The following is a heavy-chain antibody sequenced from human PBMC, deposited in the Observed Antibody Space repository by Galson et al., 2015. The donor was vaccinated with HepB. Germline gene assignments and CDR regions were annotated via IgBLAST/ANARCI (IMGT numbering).Heavy chain of an antibody. Sequence: LRLSCAASGFTFSSYVMHWVRQAPGKGLEWVALISYDANRKYYADSVKGRFTISRDNSKNTLYLQGNSLRPEDTAVYYCAKIHDSTAFGFEYWGQGTLVTVSS. V-gene: IGHV3-30*18. CDR3: AKIHDSTAFGFEY. J-gene: IGHJ4*02. CDR1: GFTFSSYV. D-gene: IGHD2/OR15-2a*01. CDR2: ISYDANRK.